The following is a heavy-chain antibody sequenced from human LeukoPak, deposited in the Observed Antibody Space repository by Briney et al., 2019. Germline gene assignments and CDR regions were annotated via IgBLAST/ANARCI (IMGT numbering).Heavy chain of an antibody. J-gene: IGHJ3*02. V-gene: IGHV3-74*01. CDR3: ARDLGYCSSTSCPTPGFDI. CDR1: GFTFSSYW. D-gene: IGHD2-2*01. CDR2: INSDGSST. Sequence: PGGSLRLSCAASGFTFSSYWMHWVRQAPGKGLVWVSRINSDGSSTSYADSVKGRFTISRDNAKNTLYLQMNSLRAEDTALYYCARDLGYCSSTSCPTPGFDIWGQGTMVTVSS.